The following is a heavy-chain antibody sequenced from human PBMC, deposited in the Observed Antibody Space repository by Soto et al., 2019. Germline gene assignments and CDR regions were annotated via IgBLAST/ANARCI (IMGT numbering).Heavy chain of an antibody. Sequence: SETLSLTCAVSGGSFSGYYWSWIRQPPGKGLEWIGEINHSGGTNYNPSLKSRVTISVDTSKNQFSLKLSSVTAADTAVYYCARGELLWFGERGYYYDYGMDVWGKGTTVTVSS. V-gene: IGHV4-34*01. CDR1: GGSFSGYY. D-gene: IGHD3-10*01. J-gene: IGHJ6*04. CDR3: ARGELLWFGERGYYYDYGMDV. CDR2: INHSGGT.